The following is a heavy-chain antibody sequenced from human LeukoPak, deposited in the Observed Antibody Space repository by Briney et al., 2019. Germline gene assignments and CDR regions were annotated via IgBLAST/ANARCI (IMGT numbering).Heavy chain of an antibody. V-gene: IGHV3-21*01. CDR3: ARTPLDDYGDYFDY. CDR2: ISSSSSYI. D-gene: IGHD4-17*01. Sequence: QPGGSLRLSCAASGLTFSSYSINWVRQAPGKGLEWVSSISSSSSYIYYADSAKGRFTISRDNAKNSLYLQMNSLRAEDTAVYYCARTPLDDYGDYFDYWGQGTLVTVSS. CDR1: GLTFSSYS. J-gene: IGHJ4*02.